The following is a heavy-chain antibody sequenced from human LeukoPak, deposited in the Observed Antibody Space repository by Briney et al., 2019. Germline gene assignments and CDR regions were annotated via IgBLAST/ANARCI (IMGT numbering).Heavy chain of an antibody. D-gene: IGHD2-15*01. V-gene: IGHV4-34*01. Sequence: SETLSLTCAVYGGSFSGYYWSWIRQPPGKGLEWIGEINHSGSTNYNPSLKSRVTISVDTSKNQFSLKLSSVTAADTAVYYCARHPLGYCSGGSCYQFNWFDPWGQGTLVIVSS. CDR1: GGSFSGYY. CDR2: INHSGST. CDR3: ARHPLGYCSGGSCYQFNWFDP. J-gene: IGHJ5*02.